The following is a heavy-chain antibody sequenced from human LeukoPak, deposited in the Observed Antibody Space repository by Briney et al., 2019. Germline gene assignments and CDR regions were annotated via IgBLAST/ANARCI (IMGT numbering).Heavy chain of an antibody. CDR2: IYSGGST. CDR3: ARLDILTGYFDY. D-gene: IGHD3-9*01. CDR1: GFTVSSNY. Sequence: GGSLRLSCAASGFTVSSNYMSWVRQAPGKGLEWVSVIYSGGSTYYADSVKGRFTISRDNSKNTLYLQMNSLRAEDTAVYCCARLDILTGYFDYWGQGTLVTVSS. J-gene: IGHJ4*02. V-gene: IGHV3-53*01.